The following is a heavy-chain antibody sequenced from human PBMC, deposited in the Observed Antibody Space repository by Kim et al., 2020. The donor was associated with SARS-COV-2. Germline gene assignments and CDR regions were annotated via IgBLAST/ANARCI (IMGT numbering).Heavy chain of an antibody. Sequence: GGSLRLSCAASGSTFSSYAMSWVRQAPGKGLEWVSAIRDSGDSTYYADSVRGRFTVSRDNSKNTLYLQMNSLRAEDTAVYYCAKNWNLEGYWGRGTLVTV. V-gene: IGHV3-23*01. CDR1: GSTFSSYA. D-gene: IGHD1-1*01. CDR2: IRDSGDST. J-gene: IGHJ4*01. CDR3: AKNWNLEGY.